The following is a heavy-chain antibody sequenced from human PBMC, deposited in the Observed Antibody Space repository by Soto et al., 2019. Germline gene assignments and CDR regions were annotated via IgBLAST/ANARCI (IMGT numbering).Heavy chain of an antibody. V-gene: IGHV4-31*03. CDR1: GGSISSGGYY. Sequence: QVQLQESGPGLVKPSQTLSLTCTVSGGSISSGGYYWSWIRQHPGKGLEWIGSIYYSGSTYYNPSLKSRVTISVDTSKNQFSLKLSSVTAADTAVYYCASGRDTAMVPTPYYYYGMDVWGQGTTVTVSS. CDR2: IYYSGST. D-gene: IGHD5-18*01. CDR3: ASGRDTAMVPTPYYYYGMDV. J-gene: IGHJ6*02.